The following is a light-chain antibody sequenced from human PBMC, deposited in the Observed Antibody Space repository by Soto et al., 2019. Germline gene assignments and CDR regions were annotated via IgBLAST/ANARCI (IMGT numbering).Light chain of an antibody. J-gene: IGKJ2*01. CDR3: QVRTDWPPFKYT. Sequence: EIVLTQFPASLSLSAGERGTLSCRGSQGGDTMVAWYQQQVGRTPRLLIYETSNRATGVPGRFSGSGSGTDFTLTISRLEPEDFAVYFCQVRTDWPPFKYTFGQGTKLEV. V-gene: IGKV3-11*01. CDR2: ETS. CDR1: QGGDTM.